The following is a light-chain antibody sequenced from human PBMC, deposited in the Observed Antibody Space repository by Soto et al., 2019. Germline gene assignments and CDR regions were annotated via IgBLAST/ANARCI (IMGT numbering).Light chain of an antibody. J-gene: IGLJ1*01. Sequence: SALTQPASVSGSPGQSITISCTGTSSDVGAYDFVSWYQQHPDKAPKLMIYEVSNRPSAVSNRFSGSKSVNTATLTISGLQAEDEADYYCSSYTSSSTRVFGTGTKVTVL. CDR2: EVS. CDR1: SSDVGAYDF. CDR3: SSYTSSSTRV. V-gene: IGLV2-14*03.